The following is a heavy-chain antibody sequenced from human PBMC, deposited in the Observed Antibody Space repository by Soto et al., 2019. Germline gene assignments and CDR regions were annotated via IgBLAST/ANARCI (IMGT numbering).Heavy chain of an antibody. CDR2: IYYSGST. J-gene: IGHJ4*02. D-gene: IGHD3-10*01. CDR1: GGSISSYY. CDR3: ARYLYGWGIYYGPGHNY. Sequence: SETLSLTCTVSGGSISSYYWSWIRQPPGKGLEWIGYIYYSGSTNYNPSLKSRVTISVDTSKNQFSLKLSSVTAADTAVYYCARYLYGWGIYYGPGHNYWGQETLVTVS. V-gene: IGHV4-59*08.